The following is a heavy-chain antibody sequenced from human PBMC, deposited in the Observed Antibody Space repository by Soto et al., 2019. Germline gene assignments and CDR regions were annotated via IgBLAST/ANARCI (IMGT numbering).Heavy chain of an antibody. D-gene: IGHD3-9*01. CDR3: ARGLRYFDWLSPFDY. CDR2: ISYDGSNK. V-gene: IGHV3-30-3*01. Sequence: ESGGGVVQPGRSLRLSCAASGFTFSSYAMHWVRQAPGKGLEWVAVISYDGSNKYYADSVKGRFTISRDNSKNTLYLQMNSLRAEDTAVYYCARGLRYFDWLSPFDYWGQGTLVTVSS. CDR1: GFTFSSYA. J-gene: IGHJ4*02.